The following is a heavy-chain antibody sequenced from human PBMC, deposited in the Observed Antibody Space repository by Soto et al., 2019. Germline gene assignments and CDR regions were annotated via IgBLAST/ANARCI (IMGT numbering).Heavy chain of an antibody. D-gene: IGHD1-7*01. Sequence: ASVKVSFKASGGTFKDYFLHWVRQAPGQGLEWMGWINSNTGGTNYAQKFQGRVTMTRDTPISTAYMELSRLTSDDTAVYHCARESVVTGTHHFDYWGQGTLVTVSS. V-gene: IGHV1-2*02. CDR2: INSNTGGT. CDR3: ARESVVTGTHHFDY. J-gene: IGHJ4*02. CDR1: GGTFKDYF.